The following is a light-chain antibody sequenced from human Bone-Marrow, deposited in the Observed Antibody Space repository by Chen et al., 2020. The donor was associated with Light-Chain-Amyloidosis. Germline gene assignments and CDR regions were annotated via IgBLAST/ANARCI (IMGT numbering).Light chain of an antibody. CDR3: QQYGTSPLT. CDR2: GSS. V-gene: IGKV3-20*01. CDR1: QTISSND. Sequence: EIVLTQSPGTLSLSPGEGANLPCRASQTISSNDLTWYQQKFGQAPRLLIYGSSSSATGIPDRFTGSGSGTDFTLTINRLEPEDFAMYYCQQYGTSPLTFGGGTKVEIK. J-gene: IGKJ4*01.